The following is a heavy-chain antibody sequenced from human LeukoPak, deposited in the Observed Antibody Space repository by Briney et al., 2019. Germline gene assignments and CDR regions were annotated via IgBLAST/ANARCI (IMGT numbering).Heavy chain of an antibody. CDR1: GFTFTNHW. CDR3: AEGTTG. D-gene: IGHD1-1*01. J-gene: IGHJ4*02. V-gene: IGHV3-7*01. Sequence: GGSLRLSCAPSGFTFTNHWMSWVRESPGKGLEGVANINQDGREKFYVDSVKGRFTISRDNAKNSLYLQMNSLRGEDTGVYYCAEGTTGWGQGTLVTVSS. CDR2: INQDGREK.